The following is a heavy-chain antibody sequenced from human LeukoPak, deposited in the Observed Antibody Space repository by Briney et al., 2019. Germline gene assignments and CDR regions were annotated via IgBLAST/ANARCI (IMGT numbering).Heavy chain of an antibody. D-gene: IGHD6-19*01. CDR3: TTQLGLLAGLDS. V-gene: IGHV4-61*02. Sequence: SETLSLTCTFSGGSISSGSYYWTWIRQPAGKGLEWIGRIYTSGSTNYNPSLRSRVTISLDTSNNQFSLNLHSVTAADTAGYYCTTQLGLLAGLDSWGQGTRVTVSS. CDR2: IYTSGST. CDR1: GGSISSGSYY. J-gene: IGHJ4*02.